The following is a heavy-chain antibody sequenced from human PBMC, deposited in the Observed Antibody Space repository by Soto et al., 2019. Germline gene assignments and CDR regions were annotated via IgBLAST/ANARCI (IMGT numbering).Heavy chain of an antibody. Sequence: EVQLLESGGGLVQPGGSLRLSCAASGFTFSSCAMSWVRQAPGKGLEWVSAISGSGGSTYYADSVKGRFTISRDNSKNTLYLQMNSLRAEDTAVYYCVGIAAAGVAGDYWGQGTLVTVSS. D-gene: IGHD6-13*01. V-gene: IGHV3-23*01. CDR3: VGIAAAGVAGDY. CDR1: GFTFSSCA. CDR2: ISGSGGST. J-gene: IGHJ4*02.